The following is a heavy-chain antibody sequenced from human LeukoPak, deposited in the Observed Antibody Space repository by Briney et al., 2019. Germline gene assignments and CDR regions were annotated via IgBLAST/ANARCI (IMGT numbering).Heavy chain of an antibody. V-gene: IGHV1-18*01. CDR2: ISAYNGNT. CDR3: ARGRGRVNYDFWSGYLWGFDY. D-gene: IGHD3-3*01. Sequence: ASVKVSCKASGYSFTRYGISWVRQAPGQGLEWMGLISAYNGNTNYAQKFQGRVTMTRDTSTSTVYMELSSLRSEDTAVYYCARGRGRVNYDFWSGYLWGFDYWGQGTLVTVSS. J-gene: IGHJ4*02. CDR1: GYSFTRYG.